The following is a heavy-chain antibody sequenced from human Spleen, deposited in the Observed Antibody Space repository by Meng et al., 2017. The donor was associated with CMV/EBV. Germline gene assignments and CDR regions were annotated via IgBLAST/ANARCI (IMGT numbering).Heavy chain of an antibody. J-gene: IGHJ4*02. Sequence: GESLKISCAASGFTFSSYEMNWVRQAPGKGLEWVSYISSSGSTIYYADSVKGRFTISRDNAKNSLYLQMNSLRAEDTAIYYCVRGGSYQPLRYWGQGTLVTVSS. CDR3: VRGGSYQPLRY. V-gene: IGHV3-48*03. CDR1: GFTFSSYE. CDR2: ISSSGSTI. D-gene: IGHD2-2*01.